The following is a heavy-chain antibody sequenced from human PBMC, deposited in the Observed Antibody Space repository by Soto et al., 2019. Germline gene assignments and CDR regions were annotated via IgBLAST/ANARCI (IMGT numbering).Heavy chain of an antibody. CDR2: ISAYNGNK. CDR3: ARDRVLTYYDFWSGYSDAFDI. J-gene: IGHJ3*02. D-gene: IGHD3-3*01. V-gene: IGHV1-18*01. Sequence: ASVKVSCKASGYTFTSYGISWVRQAPGQGLEWMGWISAYNGNKNYAQKLQGRVTMTTDTSTSTAYMELRSLRSDDTAVYYCARDRVLTYYDFWSGYSDAFDIWGQGTMVTVSS. CDR1: GYTFTSYG.